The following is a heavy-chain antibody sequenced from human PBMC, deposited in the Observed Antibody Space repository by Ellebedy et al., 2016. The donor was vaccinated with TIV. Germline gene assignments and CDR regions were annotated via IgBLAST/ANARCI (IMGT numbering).Heavy chain of an antibody. CDR2: MNHSGSS. CDR3: ARAGRGGGYYMDV. CDR1: GGSFSDYY. V-gene: IGHV4-34*01. D-gene: IGHD1-14*01. Sequence: SETLSLXXAVYGGSFSDYYWSWIRQPPGKGLEWIGEMNHSGSSNYNPSLKSRVTISVDTSTNQFSLKLSSVTVADTAVYYCARAGRGGGYYMDVWGKGTTVTVSS. J-gene: IGHJ6*03.